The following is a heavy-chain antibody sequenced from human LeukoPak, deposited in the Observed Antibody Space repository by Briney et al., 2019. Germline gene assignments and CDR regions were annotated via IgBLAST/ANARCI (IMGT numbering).Heavy chain of an antibody. CDR3: ANEIRPNDY. V-gene: IGHV3-23*01. J-gene: IGHJ4*02. D-gene: IGHD4-17*01. CDR2: ISISGGTT. CDR1: GFAFSNHA. Sequence: GGSLRLSCTASGFAFSNHAMSWVRQAPGKGLEWVSSISISGGTTYCADSVRGRFTISRENSKSTLYLRMNSLRADDTAVYYCANEIRPNDYWGQGTLVTVSS.